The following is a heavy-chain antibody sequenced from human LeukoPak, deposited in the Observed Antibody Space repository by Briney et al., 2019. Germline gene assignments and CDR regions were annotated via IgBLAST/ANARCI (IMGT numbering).Heavy chain of an antibody. CDR2: ISGSGGST. CDR3: AKIGSYDFWSGLDY. D-gene: IGHD3-3*01. CDR1: GFTFSSYA. J-gene: IGHJ4*02. Sequence: GGSLRLSCAASGFTFSSYAMSWVRQAPGKGLEWVSAISGSGGSTYYADSVKGRFTISRDNSKNTLYLQMNSLRAEDTAVYYCAKIGSYDFWSGLDYWGQGTLVTVSS. V-gene: IGHV3-23*01.